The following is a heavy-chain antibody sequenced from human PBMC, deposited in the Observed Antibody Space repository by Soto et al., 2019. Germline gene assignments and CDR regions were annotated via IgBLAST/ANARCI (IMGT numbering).Heavy chain of an antibody. CDR1: GGSISSGGYY. CDR3: ARWAYLLVLDAFDI. CDR2: IYYSGST. V-gene: IGHV4-31*03. D-gene: IGHD6-6*01. J-gene: IGHJ3*02. Sequence: QVQLQESGPGPVKPSQTLSLTCTVSGGSISSGGYYWSWIRQHPGKGLEWIGYIYYSGSTYYNPSLKSRVTISVDTSKNQFSLKLSSVTAADTAVYYCARWAYLLVLDAFDIWGQGTMVTVSS.